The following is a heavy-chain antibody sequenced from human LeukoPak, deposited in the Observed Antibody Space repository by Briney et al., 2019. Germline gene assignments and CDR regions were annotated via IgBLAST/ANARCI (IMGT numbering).Heavy chain of an antibody. CDR1: GGSISSSSYY. Sequence: SETLSLTCTVSGGSISSSSYYWGWIRQPPGTGLEWIGSIYYSGSTYYNPSLKSRVTISVDTSKNQFSLKLSSVTAADTAVYYCAGGYYYGWYFDYWGQGTLVTVSS. V-gene: IGHV4-39*07. D-gene: IGHD3-10*01. J-gene: IGHJ4*02. CDR2: IYYSGST. CDR3: AGGYYYGWYFDY.